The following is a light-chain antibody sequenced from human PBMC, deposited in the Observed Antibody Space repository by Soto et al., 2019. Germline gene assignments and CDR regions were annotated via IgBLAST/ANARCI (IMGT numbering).Light chain of an antibody. Sequence: QSALTQPASVSGSPGQSITISCTGTSSDVGGYNYVSWYQQHPGKAPKLLIYEVSNRPSGVAHRFSGSKSGNTASLTISGLQAEDEADYYRNSYTSRSTGVFGTGTKLTVL. V-gene: IGLV2-14*01. CDR3: NSYTSRSTGV. J-gene: IGLJ1*01. CDR2: EVS. CDR1: SSDVGGYNY.